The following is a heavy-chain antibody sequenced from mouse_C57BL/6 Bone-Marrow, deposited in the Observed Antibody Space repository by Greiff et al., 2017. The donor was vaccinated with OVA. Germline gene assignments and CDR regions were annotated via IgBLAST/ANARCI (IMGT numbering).Heavy chain of an antibody. D-gene: IGHD1-1*01. V-gene: IGHV1-81*01. CDR1: GYTFTDYD. CDR2: SNPRRGNT. J-gene: IGHJ2*01. CDR3: ARDYYGSSYNY. Sequence: VQLPQSGPELVRPGASVKMSCKASGYTFTDYDINWVEQRTGQSLEWIGASNPRRGNTYYNEKFKGKATLTANKSSSTAYMELRSLTSEDSAVYFCARDYYGSSYNYWGQGTTLTVSS.